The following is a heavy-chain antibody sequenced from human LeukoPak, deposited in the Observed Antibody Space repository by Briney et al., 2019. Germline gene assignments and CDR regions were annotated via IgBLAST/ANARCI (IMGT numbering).Heavy chain of an antibody. CDR1: GGSISSYY. CDR3: ARDLLYCGGDCYSGDYYYYGMDV. J-gene: IGHJ6*02. Sequence: SETLSLTCTVSGGSISSYYWSWIRQPPGKGLEWIGYIYCSGSTNYNPSLKSRVTISVDTSKNQSSLKLSSVTAADTAVYYCARDLLYCGGDCYSGDYYYYGMDVWGQGTTVTVSS. D-gene: IGHD2-21*02. CDR2: IYCSGST. V-gene: IGHV4-59*01.